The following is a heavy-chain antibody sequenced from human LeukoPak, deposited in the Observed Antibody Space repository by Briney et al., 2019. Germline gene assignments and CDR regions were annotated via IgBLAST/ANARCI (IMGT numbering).Heavy chain of an antibody. J-gene: IGHJ4*02. Sequence: GGSLRLSCAASGFSFSSYAMNWVRQAPGKGLEWVSIIFGDGDTTYYADSVKGRFTVSRDNSKDTLYLQMNDLRPDDTAIYYCAKEERGRWLRSFDYWGQGTLVTVSS. D-gene: IGHD5-24*01. CDR2: IFGDGDTT. CDR3: AKEERGRWLRSFDY. CDR1: GFSFSSYA. V-gene: IGHV3-23*01.